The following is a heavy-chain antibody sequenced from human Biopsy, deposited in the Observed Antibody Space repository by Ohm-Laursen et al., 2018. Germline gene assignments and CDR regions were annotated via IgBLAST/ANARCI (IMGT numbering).Heavy chain of an antibody. Sequence: SVKVSCKASGDTFNNYIITWVRQAPGQGLEWMGWVTTYNGNTNYAQKVQGRVTMTTDTSTSTAYMELRSLRSDDTAVYYCARDRGYYYYYGMDVWGQGTTVTVSS. D-gene: IGHD3-10*01. CDR3: ARDRGYYYYYGMDV. CDR2: VTTYNGNT. J-gene: IGHJ6*02. V-gene: IGHV1-18*01. CDR1: GDTFNNYI.